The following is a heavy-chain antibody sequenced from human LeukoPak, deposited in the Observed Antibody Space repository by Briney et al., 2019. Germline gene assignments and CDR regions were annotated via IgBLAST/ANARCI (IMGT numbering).Heavy chain of an antibody. Sequence: ASVKVSCKTFGYTFTAYYVHWMRQAPGQGLEWMGWINPKSGDTEYAQNFNGRVTMTRDTSTTTVYMELSSLRSEDTAVYYCAREESGGYFDYWGQGTPVTVSS. CDR3: AREESGGYFDY. CDR2: INPKSGDT. D-gene: IGHD2-8*02. J-gene: IGHJ4*02. V-gene: IGHV1-2*02. CDR1: GYTFTAYY.